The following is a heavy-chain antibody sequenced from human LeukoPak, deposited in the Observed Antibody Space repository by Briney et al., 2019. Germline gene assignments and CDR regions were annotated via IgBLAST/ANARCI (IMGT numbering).Heavy chain of an antibody. D-gene: IGHD3-22*01. Sequence: GSLRLSCAVSGFIFNNAWMSWVRQAPGKGLEWVGRIKSKSDGGTTDYAAPVKSRFTISRDDSKNTLYLQMNSLKTEDTAVYYCTTLDSGYYPFDYWGQGTLVTVSS. J-gene: IGHJ4*02. CDR1: GFIFNNAW. CDR2: IKSKSDGGTT. CDR3: TTLDSGYYPFDY. V-gene: IGHV3-15*01.